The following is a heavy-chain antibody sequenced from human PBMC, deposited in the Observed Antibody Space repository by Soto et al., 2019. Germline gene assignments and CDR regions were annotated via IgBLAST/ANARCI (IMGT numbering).Heavy chain of an antibody. CDR1: GASIKSRNYF. Sequence: SETPSLTCTVSGASIKSRNYFWGWIRQPPGKGLEFVGSIHSSGGTYYNPSLKSRVTVSVDLSNSHFSLSLKSLTATDTAVYYCGRLAEAATGHTDFDFWGQGTLVTVS. J-gene: IGHJ4*02. CDR3: GRLAEAATGHTDFDF. V-gene: IGHV4-39*02. CDR2: IHSSGGT. D-gene: IGHD2-15*01.